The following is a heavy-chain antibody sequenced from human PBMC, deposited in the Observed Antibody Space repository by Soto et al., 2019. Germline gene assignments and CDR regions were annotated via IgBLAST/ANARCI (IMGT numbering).Heavy chain of an antibody. CDR2: INDVNDDT. CDR3: ARQARVGTFGVFDS. Sequence: ASVKVSCKASGYTFTDYAMHWVRQAPGQRPEWMGWINDVNDDTRYSERLQGRVTIARDTLANTVYLELGSLKSEDTAMYYCARQARVGTFGVFDSWGQGTRVTVSS. J-gene: IGHJ4*02. V-gene: IGHV1-3*01. D-gene: IGHD3-3*01. CDR1: GYTFTDYA.